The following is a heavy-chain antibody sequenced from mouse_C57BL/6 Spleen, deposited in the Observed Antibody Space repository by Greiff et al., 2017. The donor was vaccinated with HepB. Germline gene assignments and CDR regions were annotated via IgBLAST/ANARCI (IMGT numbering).Heavy chain of an antibody. CDR2: IYPRSGNT. D-gene: IGHD2-4*01. CDR1: GYTFTSYG. V-gene: IGHV1-81*01. Sequence: QVHVKQSGAELARPGASVKLSCKASGYTFTSYGISWVKQRTGQGLEWIGEIYPRSGNTYYNEKFKGKATLTADKSSSTAYIELRSLTSEDSAVYFCARYDYGSHAMDYWGQGTSVTVSS. CDR3: ARYDYGSHAMDY. J-gene: IGHJ4*01.